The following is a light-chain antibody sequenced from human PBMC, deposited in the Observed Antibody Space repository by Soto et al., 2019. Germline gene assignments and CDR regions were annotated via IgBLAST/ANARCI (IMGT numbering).Light chain of an antibody. Sequence: EFVLMQSTGPLSLSPGERSTLSCMGSQTVRNNYLAWYQQKPGQAPRLLIYDASSRATGIPDRLSGGGSGTDFTLTISRLEPEDFAVYYCQQFSIYPLTFGGGTKVDIK. CDR1: QTVRNNY. J-gene: IGKJ4*01. V-gene: IGKV3-20*01. CDR3: QQFSIYPLT. CDR2: DAS.